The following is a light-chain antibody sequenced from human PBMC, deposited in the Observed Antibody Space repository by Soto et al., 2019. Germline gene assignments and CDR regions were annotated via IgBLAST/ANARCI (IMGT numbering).Light chain of an antibody. CDR1: QNVNSN. CDR2: GAS. CDR3: QQYNSWPPLT. J-gene: IGKJ4*01. V-gene: IGKV3-15*01. Sequence: EVVMTQSPVTLSASPGERATLSCRASQNVNSNLAWYRQKPGQPPRLLIYGASTRATGIPARFSGSGSGTEFTLTISSLQSEDFAVYYCQQYNSWPPLTFGGGTKVEI.